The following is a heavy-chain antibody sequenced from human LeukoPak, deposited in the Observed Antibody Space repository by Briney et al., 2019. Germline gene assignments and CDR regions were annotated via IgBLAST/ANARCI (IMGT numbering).Heavy chain of an antibody. CDR1: GYTFTGYY. J-gene: IGHJ3*02. D-gene: IGHD3-22*01. V-gene: IGHV1-2*06. CDR2: INPNSGGT. Sequence: ASVKVSCKASGYTFTGYYMHWVRQAPGQGLEWMGRINPNSGGTNYAQKLQGRVTMTTDTSTSTAYMELRSLRSDDTAVYYCAREIYYDSSGYYDDAFDIWGQGTMVTDSS. CDR3: AREIYYDSSGYYDDAFDI.